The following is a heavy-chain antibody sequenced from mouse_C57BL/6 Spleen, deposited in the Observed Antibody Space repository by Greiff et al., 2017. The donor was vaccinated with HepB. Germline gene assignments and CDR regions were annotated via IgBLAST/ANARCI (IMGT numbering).Heavy chain of an antibody. Sequence: QVQLQQSGAELVRPGASVTLSCKASGYTFTDYEMHWVKQTPVHGLEWIGAIDPETGGTAYNQKFKGKAILTADKSSSTAYMELRSLTSEDSAVYYCTRKGLIYDGYYAWFAYWGQGTLVTVSA. CDR1: GYTFTDYE. V-gene: IGHV1-15*01. CDR3: TRKGLIYDGYYAWFAY. D-gene: IGHD2-3*01. CDR2: IDPETGGT. J-gene: IGHJ3*01.